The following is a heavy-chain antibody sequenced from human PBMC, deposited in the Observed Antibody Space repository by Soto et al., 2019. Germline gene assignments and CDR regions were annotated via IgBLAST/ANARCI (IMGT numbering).Heavy chain of an antibody. CDR2: VYHTGRT. Sequence: SETLSRACTVSGGSFNSGRYSWSWIRQPPGKGLEWIGYVYHTGRTSYNPSLKSRVSISMDTSKNQFSLNLDSVTAADTAVYFCARDFAYFDSWGQGTLVTVSS. CDR3: ARDFAYFDS. V-gene: IGHV4-61*01. CDR1: GGSFNSGRYS. J-gene: IGHJ4*02. D-gene: IGHD3-3*01.